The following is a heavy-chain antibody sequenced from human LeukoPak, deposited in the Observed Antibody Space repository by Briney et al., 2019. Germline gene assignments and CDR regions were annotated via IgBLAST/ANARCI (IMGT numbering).Heavy chain of an antibody. D-gene: IGHD3-22*01. CDR1: GVTFRRYG. V-gene: IGHV3-30*02. Sequence: GGSLRLSCAASGVTFRRYGVHCVRQPPDKGLEWGAFIRYDVSKKYYAASMNGRFTIYRDNSKNTLYLQIHSLRAEDTAVYSCAKVEDYSYDSSGYPFDIWGQGTMVTVSS. CDR2: IRYDVSKK. J-gene: IGHJ3*02. CDR3: AKVEDYSYDSSGYPFDI.